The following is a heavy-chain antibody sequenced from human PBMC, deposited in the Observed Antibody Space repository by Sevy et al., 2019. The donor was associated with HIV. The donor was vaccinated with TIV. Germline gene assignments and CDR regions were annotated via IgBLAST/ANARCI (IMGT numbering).Heavy chain of an antibody. V-gene: IGHV3-21*01. J-gene: IGHJ4*02. Sequence: GGSLRLSCAASGFTFSSYSMNWVRQAPGKGLEWVSSISSSSSYIYYAESVKGRFTISSDNSKNSLYLQMNSLRAEDTAVYYRARDAPSYELSSSSPFDYWGQGTLVTVSS. D-gene: IGHD6-6*01. CDR2: ISSSSSYI. CDR1: GFTFSSYS. CDR3: ARDAPSYELSSSSPFDY.